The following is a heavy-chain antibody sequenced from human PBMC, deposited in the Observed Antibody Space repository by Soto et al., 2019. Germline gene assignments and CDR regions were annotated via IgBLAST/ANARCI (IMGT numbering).Heavy chain of an antibody. J-gene: IGHJ4*02. Sequence: GGALRLFCAASGFTFNHYAMNWVRQAPGKGLEWVSTISDSGATYYADSVKGRFTISRDNSKNTLYLQMNSLRAEDTAVYFCAKGVARPHCTRTSCLFYFDYWGQGTLVTVSS. V-gene: IGHV3-23*01. CDR2: ISDSGAT. D-gene: IGHD2-2*01. CDR1: GFTFNHYA. CDR3: AKGVARPHCTRTSCLFYFDY.